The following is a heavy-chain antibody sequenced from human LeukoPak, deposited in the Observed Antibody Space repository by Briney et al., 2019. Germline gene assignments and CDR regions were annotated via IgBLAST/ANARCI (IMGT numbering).Heavy chain of an antibody. CDR3: ARADVVGSWYVAY. Sequence: GGSLRLSCAASGFTVSSNYMSWVRQAPGKGLEWVSVIYSGGSTYYADSVKGRFTISRDNSKNTLYLQMNSLRAEDTAVYYCARADVVGSWYVAYWGQGTLVTVSS. V-gene: IGHV3-66*01. D-gene: IGHD6-13*01. CDR2: IYSGGST. CDR1: GFTVSSNY. J-gene: IGHJ4*02.